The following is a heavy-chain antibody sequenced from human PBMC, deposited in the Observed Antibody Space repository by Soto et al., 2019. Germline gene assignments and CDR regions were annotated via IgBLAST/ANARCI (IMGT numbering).Heavy chain of an antibody. Sequence: EVQLVESGGGLVQPGGSLRLSCAASGLIFSDYHMDWVRQAPGKGLEWVGRIRRKANSYTTEYAASVKDRFTISRDDSKNSLYLQMNILKAEDTAVDYFAMLGGWSGGSNDMDVWGQGTTVTVSS. J-gene: IGHJ6*02. CDR1: GLIFSDYH. CDR3: AMLGGWSGGSNDMDV. V-gene: IGHV3-72*01. D-gene: IGHD6-19*01. CDR2: IRRKANSYTT.